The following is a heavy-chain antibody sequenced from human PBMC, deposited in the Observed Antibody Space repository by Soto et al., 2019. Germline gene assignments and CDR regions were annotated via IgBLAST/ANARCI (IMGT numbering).Heavy chain of an antibody. J-gene: IGHJ3*02. CDR1: RGSISSISV. Sequence: PSETLSLTCAVSRGSISSISVWIWVRQPPGKGLEWIGEIYHSGSTNYNPSLKSRVTISVDKSKNQFSLKLSSVTAADTAVYYCARVGNGEGFTFGGVIVRAYTFDIWGQGTMVTVSS. D-gene: IGHD3-16*02. CDR2: IYHSGST. CDR3: ARVGNGEGFTFGGVIVRAYTFDI. V-gene: IGHV4-4*02.